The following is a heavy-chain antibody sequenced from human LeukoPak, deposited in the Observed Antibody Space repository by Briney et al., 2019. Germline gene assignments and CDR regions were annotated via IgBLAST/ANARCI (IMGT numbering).Heavy chain of an antibody. D-gene: IGHD3-22*01. CDR2: IRSKAYGGTT. J-gene: IGHJ4*02. Sequence: GGSLRLSCTASGFTFGDYAMSWVRQAPGKGLEWVGFIRSKAYGGTTEYAASVKGRFTISRDDSKSIAYLQMNSLKTEDTAVYYCTRDLFPDYYDSSGYSYWGQGTLVTVSS. V-gene: IGHV3-49*04. CDR3: TRDLFPDYYDSSGYSY. CDR1: GFTFGDYA.